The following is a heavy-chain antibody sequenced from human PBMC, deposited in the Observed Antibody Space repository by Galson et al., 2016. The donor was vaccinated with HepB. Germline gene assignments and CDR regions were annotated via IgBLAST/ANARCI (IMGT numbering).Heavy chain of an antibody. CDR2: ISWNSSSI. CDR3: AKERTIFGSSFYYYYAMDV. CDR1: GFTFDDYA. V-gene: IGHV3-9*01. J-gene: IGHJ6*02. Sequence: SLRLSCAASGFTFDDYAMHWVRQAPGKGLEWVSGISWNSSSIGYADSVKGRFTISRDNAKNSLYLQMNSLRAEDTALYYCAKERTIFGSSFYYYYAMDVWSQGTTVTVSS. D-gene: IGHD6-13*01.